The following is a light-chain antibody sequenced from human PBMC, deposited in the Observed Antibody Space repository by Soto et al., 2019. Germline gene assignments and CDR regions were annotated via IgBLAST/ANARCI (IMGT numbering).Light chain of an antibody. CDR2: WAS. CDR1: QSVLYSSNNKNY. V-gene: IGKV4-1*01. J-gene: IGKJ4*01. Sequence: DIVMTQSPDSLAVSLGERATINCKSSQSVLYSSNNKNYLAWYQQKPGQPPKLPIYWASTRESGVPDRFSGSGSGTDFTLTISSLQAEDVAVYYCQQYYSTTLTFGGGTKVEIK. CDR3: QQYYSTTLT.